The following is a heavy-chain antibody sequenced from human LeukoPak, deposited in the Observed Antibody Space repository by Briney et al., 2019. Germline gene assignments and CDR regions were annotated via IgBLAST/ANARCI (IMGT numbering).Heavy chain of an antibody. CDR1: GYTFTSYG. CDR2: ISAYNGNT. CDR3: ARDYAYYYDSSGYPYDAFDI. D-gene: IGHD3-22*01. J-gene: IGHJ3*02. Sequence: ASVKVSCKASGYTFTSYGISWVRQAPGQGLEWMGWISAYNGNTNYAQKLQARVTMTTDTSTSTAYMELRSLRSDDTAVYYCARDYAYYYDSSGYPYDAFDIWGQGTMVTVSS. V-gene: IGHV1-18*01.